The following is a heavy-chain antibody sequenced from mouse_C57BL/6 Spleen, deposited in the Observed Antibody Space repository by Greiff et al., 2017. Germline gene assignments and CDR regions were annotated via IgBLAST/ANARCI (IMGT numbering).Heavy chain of an antibody. CDR1: GFTFRSYG. CDR3: ANYYGSSFDY. CDR2: ISSGGSYT. Sequence: EVQGVESGGDLVKPGGSLKLSCAASGFTFRSYGMSWVRQTPDKRLEWVATISSGGSYTYYPDSVKGRFTISRDNAKNTLYLQMSSLKSEDTAMYYCANYYGSSFDYWGQGTTLTVSS. J-gene: IGHJ2*01. D-gene: IGHD1-1*01. V-gene: IGHV5-6*01.